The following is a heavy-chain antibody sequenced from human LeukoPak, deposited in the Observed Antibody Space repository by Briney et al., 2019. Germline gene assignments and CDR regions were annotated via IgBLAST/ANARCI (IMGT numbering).Heavy chain of an antibody. Sequence: TGGSLRLSCAASGFTFSSYSMNWVRQAPGKGLEWVSSISISSIYIYYPHSVKGRFTISRDNAKNSLFLQMNSLRAEDTAVYYCTRGSEVVPAADNWFDPWGQGTLVTVSS. D-gene: IGHD2-2*01. CDR3: TRGSEVVPAADNWFDP. J-gene: IGHJ5*02. CDR2: ISISSIYI. CDR1: GFTFSSYS. V-gene: IGHV3-21*01.